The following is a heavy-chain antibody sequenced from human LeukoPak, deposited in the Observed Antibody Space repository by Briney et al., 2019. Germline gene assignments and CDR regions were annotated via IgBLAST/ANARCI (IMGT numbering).Heavy chain of an antibody. J-gene: IGHJ3*02. Sequence: GASVKVSCKASGGTFSSYVISWVRQAPGQGLEWMGGIIPIFGTANYAQKFQGRVTITADESTSTAYMELSSLRSEDTAVYYCARVRVTMVRGVIITFGAFDIWGQGTMVTVSS. D-gene: IGHD3-10*01. V-gene: IGHV1-69*01. CDR3: ARVRVTMVRGVIITFGAFDI. CDR2: IIPIFGTA. CDR1: GGTFSSYV.